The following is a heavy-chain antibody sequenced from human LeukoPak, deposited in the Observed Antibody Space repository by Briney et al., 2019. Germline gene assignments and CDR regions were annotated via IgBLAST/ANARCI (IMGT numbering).Heavy chain of an antibody. CDR1: GINFSYYG. CDR3: AREGGSSSSAPFVS. D-gene: IGHD6-6*01. CDR2: IRYDGSKK. J-gene: IGHJ5*02. Sequence: GGSLRLSCAASGINFSYYGMHWVRQTPGKGLEWVAVIRYDGSKKYYADSVKGRFIISRDNSKSTLYLQMNSLRAEDTAVYFCAREGGSSSSAPFVSWGQGTLVTVSS. V-gene: IGHV3-33*01.